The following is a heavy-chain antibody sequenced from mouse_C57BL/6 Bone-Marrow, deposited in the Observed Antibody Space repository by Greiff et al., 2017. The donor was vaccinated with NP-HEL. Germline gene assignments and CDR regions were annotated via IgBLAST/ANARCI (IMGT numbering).Heavy chain of an antibody. J-gene: IGHJ2*01. Sequence: DVKLVESGAELVRPGASVKLSCTASGFNIKDDYMHWVKQRPEQGLEWIGWIDPENGDTEYASKFQGKATITADTSSNTAYLQLSSLTSEDTAVYYCTTYDGYLDYWGQGTTLTVSS. V-gene: IGHV14-4*01. CDR3: TTYDGYLDY. D-gene: IGHD2-3*01. CDR1: GFNIKDDY. CDR2: IDPENGDT.